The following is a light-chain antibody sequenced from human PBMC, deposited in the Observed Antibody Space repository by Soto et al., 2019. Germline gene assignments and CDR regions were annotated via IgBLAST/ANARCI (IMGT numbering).Light chain of an antibody. CDR2: DVS. Sequence: QSVLTQPASVSGSPGQSITISCTGTSSDVGGYNYVSWYQQHPGKAPKLMIYDVSNRPSGVSNRFSGSKSGNTASLTISGLQAEDVADYYCSSYTSSSTYVFGTGTKLPVL. J-gene: IGLJ1*01. CDR1: SSDVGGYNY. V-gene: IGLV2-14*01. CDR3: SSYTSSSTYV.